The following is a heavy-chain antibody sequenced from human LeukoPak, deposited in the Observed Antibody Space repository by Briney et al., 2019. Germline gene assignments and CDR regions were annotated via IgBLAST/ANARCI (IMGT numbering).Heavy chain of an antibody. J-gene: IGHJ4*02. CDR3: TRALYCSAGSCYSNF. V-gene: IGHV4-30-2*01. Sequence: PSETLSLTCNVFGDSINSDGYYWNWIRQPPGKGLEWIGYISHSGSTYYNPSIKSRVTITIDRSKNQFSLKLSSVTAADTAVYYCTRALYCSAGSCYSNFWGQGSLATVSS. D-gene: IGHD2-15*01. CDR2: ISHSGST. CDR1: GDSINSDGYY.